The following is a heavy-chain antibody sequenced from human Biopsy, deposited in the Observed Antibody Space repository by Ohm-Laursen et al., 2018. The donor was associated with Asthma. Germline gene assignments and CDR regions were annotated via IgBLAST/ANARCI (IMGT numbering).Heavy chain of an antibody. CDR1: GGMFGNYA. CDR3: ARSSHINWGGYFDY. V-gene: IGHV1-69*13. D-gene: IGHD7-27*01. J-gene: IGHJ4*02. Sequence: GASVKVSCNASGGMFGNYAISWVRQAPGLGLEWMGGIIPIFGTANYAQKLQGRVTITADESTSTAYMELSSLRSEDTAVYYCARSSHINWGGYFDYWGQGTLVTVSS. CDR2: IIPIFGTA.